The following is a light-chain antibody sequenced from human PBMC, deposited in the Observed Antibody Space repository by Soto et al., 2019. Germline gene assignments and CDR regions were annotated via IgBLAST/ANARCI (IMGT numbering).Light chain of an antibody. Sequence: EIVMTPSPATLSVSPVERATLSCSSSQSVGGSLAWYRQKPGQAPSLLVYGASTRATGIPARFSGSGSGTEFTLTIRSLQSDDFAVYYCLQYDKWPPWKCGQGNTGDIK. J-gene: IGKJ1*01. CDR3: LQYDKWPPWK. V-gene: IGKV3-15*01. CDR2: GAS. CDR1: QSVGGS.